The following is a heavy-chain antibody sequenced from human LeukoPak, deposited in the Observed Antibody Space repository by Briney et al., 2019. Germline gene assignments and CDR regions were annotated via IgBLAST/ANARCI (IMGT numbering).Heavy chain of an antibody. D-gene: IGHD2-2*01. CDR2: ITSDGSST. CDR3: ARGNREYQLLGY. J-gene: IGHJ4*02. CDR1: GFTFSNYW. Sequence: GGSLRLSCAASGFTFSNYWTHWVRQAPGKGLMWVSRITSDGSSTNYADSVKGRFTISRDNAKNTLYLQMNSLRAEDTAVYYCARGNREYQLLGYWGQGTLVTVSS. V-gene: IGHV3-74*01.